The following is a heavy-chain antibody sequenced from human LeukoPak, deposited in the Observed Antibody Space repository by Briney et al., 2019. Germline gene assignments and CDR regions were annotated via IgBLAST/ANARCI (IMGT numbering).Heavy chain of an antibody. CDR2: IYYSGST. D-gene: IGHD6-13*01. Sequence: SETLSLTCTVSGDSISSYYWSWIRQPPGKGLEWIGYIYYSGSTYYNPSLKSRVTTSVDTSKNQFSLKLSSVTAADTAVYYCARVGGYSSSWADYWGQGTLVTVSS. V-gene: IGHV4-59*08. CDR3: ARVGGYSSSWADY. J-gene: IGHJ4*02. CDR1: GDSISSYY.